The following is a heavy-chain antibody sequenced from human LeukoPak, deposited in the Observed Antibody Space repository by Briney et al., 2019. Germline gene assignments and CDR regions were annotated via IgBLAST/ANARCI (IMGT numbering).Heavy chain of an antibody. CDR3: ARAGLLMYSMDNYFDP. CDR1: GESISANY. CDR2: IYTIGRT. J-gene: IGHJ5*02. Sequence: PSDTLSLTCTVSGESISANYWSWIRQPAGKGLEWIGRIYTIGRTNYNPSLKSRVTMSLDMSKNQFSLKLTSVTAADTAVYYCARAGLLMYSMDNYFDPWGQGTLVTVSS. D-gene: IGHD2-8*01. V-gene: IGHV4-4*07.